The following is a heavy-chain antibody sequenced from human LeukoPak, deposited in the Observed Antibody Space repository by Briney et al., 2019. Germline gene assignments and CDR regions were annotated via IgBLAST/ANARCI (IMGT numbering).Heavy chain of an antibody. J-gene: IGHJ4*02. Sequence: PGGSLRLSCAASGFTFSSYSMNWVRQAPGKGLEWVSSISSSSSYIYYADSVKGRFTISRDNAKNSLYLQMNSLRAEDTAVYYCARAPTSMEVTPISLWGQGTLVTVSS. CDR2: ISSSSSYI. CDR1: GFTFSSYS. D-gene: IGHD4-23*01. V-gene: IGHV3-21*01. CDR3: ARAPTSMEVTPISL.